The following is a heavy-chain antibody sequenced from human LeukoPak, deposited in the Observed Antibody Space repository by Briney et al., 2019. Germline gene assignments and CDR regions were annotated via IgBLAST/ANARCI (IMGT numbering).Heavy chain of an antibody. CDR2: IYTSGST. Sequence: SQTLSLTCTVSGGSISSGSYYWSWIRQPAGKGLEWIGRIYTSGSTNYNPSLKSRVTISVDTSKNQFSLKLSSVTAADTAVYYCARDLGYSVGYNWFDPWGQGTLVTVSS. CDR1: GGSISSGSYY. CDR3: ARDLGYSVGYNWFDP. J-gene: IGHJ5*02. V-gene: IGHV4-61*02. D-gene: IGHD4-11*01.